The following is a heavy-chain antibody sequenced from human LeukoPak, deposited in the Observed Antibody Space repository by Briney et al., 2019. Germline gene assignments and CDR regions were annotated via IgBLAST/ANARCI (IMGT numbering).Heavy chain of an antibody. CDR3: AANYPYYYDSSGYSHTPYFDY. CDR1: GGTFSSYA. V-gene: IGHV1-69*01. Sequence: ASVKVSCKASGGTFSSYAISWVRQAPGQRLEWMGGIIPIFGTANYAQKFQGRVTITADESTSTAYMELSSLRSEDTAVYYCAANYPYYYDSSGYSHTPYFDYWGQGTLVTVSS. D-gene: IGHD3-22*01. CDR2: IIPIFGTA. J-gene: IGHJ4*02.